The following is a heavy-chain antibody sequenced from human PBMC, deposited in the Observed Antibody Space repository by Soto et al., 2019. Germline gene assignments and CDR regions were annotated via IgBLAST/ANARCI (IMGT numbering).Heavy chain of an antibody. CDR3: ARPNWDYGERGYYFYGMDV. J-gene: IGHJ6*02. CDR1: GYTFTTYG. Sequence: SVKVSCKASGYTFTTYGITWVRQAPGQGLEWMGWISNDNGDTDYAQKLQGRVTMTTDTSTTTAYMELRSLTSDDTAVYYCARPNWDYGERGYYFYGMDVWGQGTTVTVSS. D-gene: IGHD4-17*01. V-gene: IGHV1-18*04. CDR2: ISNDNGDT.